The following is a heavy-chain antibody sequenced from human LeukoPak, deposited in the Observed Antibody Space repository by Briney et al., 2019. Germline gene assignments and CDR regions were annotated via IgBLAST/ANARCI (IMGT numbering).Heavy chain of an antibody. J-gene: IGHJ4*02. CDR1: GFTFSNYG. D-gene: IGHD3-10*01. CDR2: ISYDGSNK. V-gene: IGHV3-30*18. CDR3: AKEARLLWFGDRLEN. Sequence: GGSLRLSCAASGFTFSNYGMPWVRQAPGKGLEWVAVISYDGSNKYYADSVKGRFTISRDNSKITLYLQMNSLRAEDTAVYSCAKEARLLWFGDRLENWGQGTLVTVSS.